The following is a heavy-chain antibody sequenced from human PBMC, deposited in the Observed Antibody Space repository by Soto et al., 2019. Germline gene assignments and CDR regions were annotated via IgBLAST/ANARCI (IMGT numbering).Heavy chain of an antibody. CDR3: TILVSRRYFDS. CDR2: ISSLNPYN. Sequence: QEQLVESGGGLVEPGGSLRLSCAASGVNFDDYYMSWILQAPGKGLEYIAYISSLNPYNNYADAVKGRFTISDDKDKNSLQRQMGSMRSDDTAVYYGTILVSRRYFDSSGRGPLVTVSS. CDR1: GVNFDDYY. J-gene: IGHJ4*02. V-gene: IGHV3-11*06. D-gene: IGHD3-9*01.